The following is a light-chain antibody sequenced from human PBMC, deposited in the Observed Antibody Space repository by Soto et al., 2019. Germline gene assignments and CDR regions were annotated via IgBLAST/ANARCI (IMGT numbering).Light chain of an antibody. CDR1: QDISNY. CDR3: QQYDNLLLT. Sequence: DIQMTQSPSSLSASVGDRVTITCQARQDISNYLNWYQQKPGKAPKLLIYDASNLETGVTSRFSGSGSGTDFTFTISSLQPEDIATYYCQQYDNLLLTFGGGTKVEIK. J-gene: IGKJ4*01. V-gene: IGKV1-33*01. CDR2: DAS.